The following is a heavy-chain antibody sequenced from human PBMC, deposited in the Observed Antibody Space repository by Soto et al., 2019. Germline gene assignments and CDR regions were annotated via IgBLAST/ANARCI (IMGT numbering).Heavy chain of an antibody. Sequence: QVQLVQSGAEVKKPGASGKVSCKASGYTFTSYAMHWVRQAPGQRLEWMGWINAGNGNTKYSQKFQGRVTITRDTSASTAYMELSSLRSEDTAVYYCARGDYDFWSGYPDYWGQGTLVTVSS. J-gene: IGHJ4*02. CDR2: INAGNGNT. CDR3: ARGDYDFWSGYPDY. V-gene: IGHV1-3*01. D-gene: IGHD3-3*01. CDR1: GYTFTSYA.